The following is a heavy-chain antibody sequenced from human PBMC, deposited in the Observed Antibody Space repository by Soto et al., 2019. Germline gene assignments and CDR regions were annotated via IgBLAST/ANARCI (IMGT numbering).Heavy chain of an antibody. J-gene: IGHJ4*02. CDR2: HHSDST. V-gene: IGHV4-4*09. Sequence: VQLQESGPGLVKPSETLSLTCTVSGGSMRGQHWSWIRQPPGKVMEWIGHHSDSTNYNPSLKSRITISTDTSKNQFSLKLSSVTAADTAVYYCATYTVGEGGRGYWGQGTLVTVSS. CDR3: ATYTVGEGGRGY. D-gene: IGHD3-16*01. CDR1: GGSMRGQH.